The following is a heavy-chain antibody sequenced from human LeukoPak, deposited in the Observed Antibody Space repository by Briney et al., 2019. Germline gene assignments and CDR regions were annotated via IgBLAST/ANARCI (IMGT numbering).Heavy chain of an antibody. J-gene: IGHJ4*02. Sequence: ASVKVSCKASGYTFTSYGISWVRQAPGQGLEWMGWISAYNGNTNYAQKLQGRVTMTTDTSTSTAYMEPRSLRSDDTAVYYCARTVYCSSTSCYHPDYWGQGTLVTVSS. CDR1: GYTFTSYG. CDR3: ARTVYCSSTSCYHPDY. V-gene: IGHV1-18*01. D-gene: IGHD2-2*01. CDR2: ISAYNGNT.